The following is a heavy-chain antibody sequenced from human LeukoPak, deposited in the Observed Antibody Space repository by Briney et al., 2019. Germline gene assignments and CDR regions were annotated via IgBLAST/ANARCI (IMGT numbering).Heavy chain of an antibody. CDR3: ARDFSQIVVVPAAGYYYMDV. D-gene: IGHD2-2*01. CDR1: GYSFTNYY. V-gene: IGHV1-46*01. J-gene: IGHJ6*03. CDR2: INPSGGST. Sequence: ASVKVSCKASGYSFTNYYMHWVRQAPGQGLEWMGIINPSGGSTSYAQKFQGRVTMTRDTSTSTVYMELSSLRSEDTAVYYCARDFSQIVVVPAAGYYYMDVWGKGTTVTVSS.